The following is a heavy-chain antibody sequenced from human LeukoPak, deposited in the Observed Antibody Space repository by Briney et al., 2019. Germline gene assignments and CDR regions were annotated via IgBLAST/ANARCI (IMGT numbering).Heavy chain of an antibody. CDR3: AKDRAPRKVYYVDV. V-gene: IGHV3-30*02. Sequence: GGSLRLSCAASGFTFSSYGMHWVRQAPGKGLEWVAFIRYDGSNKYYADSVKGRFTISRDNSKNTLYLQMNSLRAEDTAVYYCAKDRAPRKVYYVDVWGKGTTVTVPS. CDR1: GFTFSSYG. J-gene: IGHJ6*03. CDR2: IRYDGSNK. D-gene: IGHD1-14*01.